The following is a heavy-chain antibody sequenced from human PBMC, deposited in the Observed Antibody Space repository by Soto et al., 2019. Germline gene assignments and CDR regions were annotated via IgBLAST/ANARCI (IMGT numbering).Heavy chain of an antibody. V-gene: IGHV1-69*01. CDR3: ARGWGYDSNDYYFAY. CDR2: IIPIFGTA. D-gene: IGHD3-22*01. CDR1: GGTFSRHA. J-gene: IGHJ4*02. Sequence: QVQLVQSGAEVRKPGSSVKVSCKASGGTFSRHAISWVRQAPGQGLEWMGGIIPIFGTANHAQKFQGRVTIIADESTSTVSMEWSSLRAEDTAMYYCARGWGYDSNDYYFAYWGQGTLVIVSS.